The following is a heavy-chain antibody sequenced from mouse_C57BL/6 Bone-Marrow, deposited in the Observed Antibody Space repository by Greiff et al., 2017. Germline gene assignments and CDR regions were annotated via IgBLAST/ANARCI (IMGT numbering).Heavy chain of an antibody. V-gene: IGHV2-5*01. CDR2: IWRGGST. CDR3: AKSADPYAIDY. J-gene: IGHJ4*01. CDR1: GFSLTSYG. Sequence: QVQLQQSGPGLVQPSQSLSITCTVSGFSLTSYGVHWVRQSPGTGLEWLGVIWRGGSTDYNAAFVSRLSITKDNSKSQVFFKINRLQADDTAIYYCAKSADPYAIDYWGQGTSVTVSS.